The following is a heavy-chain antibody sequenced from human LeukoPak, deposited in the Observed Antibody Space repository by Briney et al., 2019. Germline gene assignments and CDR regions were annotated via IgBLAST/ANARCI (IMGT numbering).Heavy chain of an antibody. D-gene: IGHD3-22*01. Sequence: ASVKVSCKASGYTFTGYYMHWVRQAPGQGLEWMGWINPNSGGTNYAQKFQGRVTMTRDTSISTAYMELSRLRSDDTAVYYCARLVDYYDKKTGFDYWGQGTLVTVSS. CDR2: INPNSGGT. CDR3: ARLVDYYDKKTGFDY. CDR1: GYTFTGYY. V-gene: IGHV1-2*02. J-gene: IGHJ4*02.